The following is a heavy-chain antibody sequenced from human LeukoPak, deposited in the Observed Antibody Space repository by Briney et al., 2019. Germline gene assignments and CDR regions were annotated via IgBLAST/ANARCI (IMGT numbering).Heavy chain of an antibody. CDR2: ISYDGNNK. J-gene: IGHJ4*02. D-gene: IGHD3-10*01. V-gene: IGHV3-30*18. Sequence: PGGSLRLSCAASGFTFSSYGMHWVRQAPGKGLEWVAVISYDGNNKYCADSVKGRFTISRDNSKNTLYLQMNSLRAEDTAVYYCAKDLYVGGSGSYYDPFDYWGQGTLVTASS. CDR1: GFTFSSYG. CDR3: AKDLYVGGSGSYYDPFDY.